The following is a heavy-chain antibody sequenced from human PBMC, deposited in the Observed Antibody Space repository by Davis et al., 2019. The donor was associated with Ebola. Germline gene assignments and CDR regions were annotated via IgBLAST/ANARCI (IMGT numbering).Heavy chain of an antibody. CDR3: ARGRRIAVAGTDY. J-gene: IGHJ4*02. V-gene: IGHV1-8*02. D-gene: IGHD6-19*01. CDR1: GYTFSNYD. Sequence: ASVKVSCKASGYTFSNYDINWVRQATGQGLEWMGWMNPNSGNTGYAQKFQGRVTMTRNTSISTAYMELSSLRSEDTAVYYCARGRRIAVAGTDYWGQGTLVTVSS. CDR2: MNPNSGNT.